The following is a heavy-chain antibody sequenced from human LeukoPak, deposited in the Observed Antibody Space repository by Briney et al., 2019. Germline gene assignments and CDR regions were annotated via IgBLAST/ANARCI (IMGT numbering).Heavy chain of an antibody. J-gene: IGHJ5*02. CDR1: GGSISSYY. CDR2: IYYSGST. V-gene: IGHV4-59*01. Sequence: SETLSLTCTVSGGSISSYYWSWIRQPPGKGLEWIGYIYYSGSTNYNPSLKSRVTISVDTSKNQFSLKLGSVTAADTAVYYCARVGIAAAGHNWFDPWGQGTLVTVSS. CDR3: ARVGIAAAGHNWFDP. D-gene: IGHD6-13*01.